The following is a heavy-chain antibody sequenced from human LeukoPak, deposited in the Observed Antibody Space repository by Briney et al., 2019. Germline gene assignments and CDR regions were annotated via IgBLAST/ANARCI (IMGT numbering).Heavy chain of an antibody. V-gene: IGHV4-61*02. Sequence: SETLSLTCTVSGGSISSGSYYWSWIRQPAGKGLEWIGRIYTSGSTYYNPSLKSRVTISVDTSKNQFSLKLSSVTAADTAVYYCARVRKLVVPAAIDYWGQGTLVTVSS. CDR2: IYTSGST. CDR1: GGSISSGSYY. D-gene: IGHD2-2*02. CDR3: ARVRKLVVPAAIDY. J-gene: IGHJ4*02.